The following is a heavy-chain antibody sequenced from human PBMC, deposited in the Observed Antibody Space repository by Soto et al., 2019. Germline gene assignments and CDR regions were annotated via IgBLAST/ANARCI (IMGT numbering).Heavy chain of an antibody. CDR2: ISASGRST. J-gene: IGHJ2*01. CDR1: GFSFGRYA. D-gene: IGHD2-2*01. Sequence: EEQVLESGGGLVQPGGSLRLSCAASGFSFGRYAMTSVRQAPGKRLEWVSGISASGRSTYYADSVKGRFTVSRDNSQNTLYLDMNNLRVEDTDVYLGARHFAYQMPSCWYLDLWGSGTLVPVSP. CDR3: ARHFAYQMPSCWYLDL. V-gene: IGHV3-23*01.